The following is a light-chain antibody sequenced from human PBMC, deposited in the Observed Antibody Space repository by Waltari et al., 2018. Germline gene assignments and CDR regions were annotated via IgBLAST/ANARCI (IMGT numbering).Light chain of an antibody. J-gene: IGKJ1*01. Sequence: EIVLTQSPGTLSLSPGERATLPCRASQSVSRALAWYQQKPGQAPRLLIYAASTRATGVPDRFSGSGSGTDFSLTISWLDPEDFAVYYCQHYVNLPVTFGQGTKVEI. CDR3: QHYVNLPVT. CDR1: QSVSRA. CDR2: AAS. V-gene: IGKV3-20*01.